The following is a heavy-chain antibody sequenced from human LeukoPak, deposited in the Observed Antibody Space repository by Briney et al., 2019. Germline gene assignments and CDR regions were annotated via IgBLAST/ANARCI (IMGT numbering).Heavy chain of an antibody. J-gene: IGHJ6*02. D-gene: IGHD3-3*01. CDR1: GYTFTGYY. Sequence: ASVKVSCKASGYTFTGYYMHWVRQAPGQGLEWMGWINPNSGGTNYAQKFQGRVTMTRDTSISTAYMELSRLRSDDTAVYYCARDTRYPIWSGYYTNYYYGMDVWGQGTTVTVSS. V-gene: IGHV1-2*02. CDR3: ARDTRYPIWSGYYTNYYYGMDV. CDR2: INPNSGGT.